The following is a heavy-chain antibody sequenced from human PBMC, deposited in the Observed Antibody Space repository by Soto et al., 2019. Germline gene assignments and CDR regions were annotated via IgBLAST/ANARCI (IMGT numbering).Heavy chain of an antibody. D-gene: IGHD3-3*02. J-gene: IGHJ6*02. CDR2: ITSSGSYV. V-gene: IGHV3-21*01. CDR1: GFTFSRNT. Sequence: GGSLRLSCVTSGFTFSRNTMNWVRQAPGKGLEWVASITSSGSYVYYADSVKGRFSASRDNAKNSLSLQMDRLRPEDTAIYFCVKDAGIEAMDVWGQGTTVTVSS. CDR3: VKDAGIEAMDV.